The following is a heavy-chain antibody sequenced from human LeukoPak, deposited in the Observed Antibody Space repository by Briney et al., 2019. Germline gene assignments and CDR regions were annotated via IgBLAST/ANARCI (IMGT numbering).Heavy chain of an antibody. Sequence: ASVKVSCKASGYSFTDYYMHWVRQAPGQGLEWMGWVNPNSGGTNFAQKFQGRVTLTRDTSISTAYMELSRLRSDDTAVYYCARSWFGGFLCDDWGQGTPVTVSS. D-gene: IGHD3-10*01. CDR1: GYSFTDYY. CDR3: ARSWFGGFLCDD. CDR2: VNPNSGGT. V-gene: IGHV1-2*02. J-gene: IGHJ4*02.